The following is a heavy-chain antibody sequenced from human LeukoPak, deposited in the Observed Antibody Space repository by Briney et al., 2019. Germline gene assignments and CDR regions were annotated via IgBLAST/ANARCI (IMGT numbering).Heavy chain of an antibody. V-gene: IGHV4-4*09. J-gene: IGHJ6*03. CDR3: ARLQSYGSGRSYYMDV. D-gene: IGHD3-10*01. Sequence: SETLSLTCTVSGASISSSYWSWIRQPPGEGLEWIGYIYTSGNTNYNPSLQSRVTMSVDTSKNQSSLNLTSVTAADTAVYYCARLQSYGSGRSYYMDVWANGATVTVSS. CDR2: IYTSGNT. CDR1: GASISSSY.